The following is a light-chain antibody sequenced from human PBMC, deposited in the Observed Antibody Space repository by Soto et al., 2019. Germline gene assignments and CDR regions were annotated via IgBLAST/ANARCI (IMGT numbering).Light chain of an antibody. Sequence: DIVMTQSPDSLAVSLGDRSTINCNSSQTILYFSNNKNFLAWYQQKAGQPPKLLITWASTRESGVPDRFSGSGSGADFTLTISSLQAEDVAVYYCQQYYNSITFGQGTRLEIK. CDR3: QQYYNSIT. J-gene: IGKJ5*01. V-gene: IGKV4-1*01. CDR1: QTILYFSNNKNF. CDR2: WAS.